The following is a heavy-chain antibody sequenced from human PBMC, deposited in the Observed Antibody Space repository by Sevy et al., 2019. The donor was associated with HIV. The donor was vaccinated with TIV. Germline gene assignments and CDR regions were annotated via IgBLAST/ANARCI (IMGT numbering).Heavy chain of an antibody. V-gene: IGHV1-2*02. Sequence: ASVKVSCKASGYTFTGYYMHWVRQAPGQGLEWMGWINPNSGGTNYAQKFQGRVTMTRDTSISTAYMELSRLRSDETAVYYCARGNRRFLEWLLLTYWGQGTLVTVSS. CDR1: GYTFTGYY. J-gene: IGHJ4*02. CDR3: ARGNRRFLEWLLLTY. CDR2: INPNSGGT. D-gene: IGHD3-3*01.